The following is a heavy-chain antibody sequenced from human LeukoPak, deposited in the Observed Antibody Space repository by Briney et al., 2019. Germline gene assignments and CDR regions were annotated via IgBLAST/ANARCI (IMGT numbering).Heavy chain of an antibody. CDR3: ARVPLRYFDWLTYYYYMDV. CDR1: GYTFTSYG. Sequence: GASVKVSCKASGYTFTSYGISWVRQAPGQGLEWMGWISAYNGNTNYAQKLQGRVTMTTDTSTSTAYMELRSLRSDDTAVYYCARVPLRYFDWLTYYYYMDVWGKGTTVTISS. CDR2: ISAYNGNT. J-gene: IGHJ6*03. V-gene: IGHV1-18*01. D-gene: IGHD3-9*01.